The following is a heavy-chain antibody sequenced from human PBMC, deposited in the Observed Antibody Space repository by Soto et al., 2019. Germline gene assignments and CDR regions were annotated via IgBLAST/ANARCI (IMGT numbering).Heavy chain of an antibody. CDR2: IIPIFGTA. CDR3: ARRVTTGGCYGMDV. V-gene: IGHV1-69*12. CDR1: GGTFSSYA. J-gene: IGHJ6*02. D-gene: IGHD4-4*01. Sequence: QVQLVQSGAEVKKPGSSVKVSCKASGGTFSSYAISWVRQAPGQGLEWMGGIIPIFGTANYAQKFQGRVTIAADESTSTAYMELGSLRSEDTAVYYCARRVTTGGCYGMDVWGQGTTVTVSS.